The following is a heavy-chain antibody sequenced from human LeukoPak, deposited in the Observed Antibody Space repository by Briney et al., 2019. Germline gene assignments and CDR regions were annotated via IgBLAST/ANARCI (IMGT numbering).Heavy chain of an antibody. CDR2: INHSGST. Sequence: SETLSLTCAVYGGSFSGYCWSWIRQPPGKGLEWIGEINHSGSTNYNPSLKSRVTISVDTSKNQFSLKLSSVTAADTAVYYCARELRYFDWLLSDYFDYWGQGTLVTVSS. J-gene: IGHJ4*02. V-gene: IGHV4-34*01. CDR3: ARELRYFDWLLSDYFDY. D-gene: IGHD3-9*01. CDR1: GGSFSGYC.